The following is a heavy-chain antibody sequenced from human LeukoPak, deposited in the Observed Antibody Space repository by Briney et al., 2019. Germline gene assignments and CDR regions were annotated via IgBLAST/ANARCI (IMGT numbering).Heavy chain of an antibody. J-gene: IGHJ1*01. D-gene: IGHD6-13*01. CDR1: GFSFSSYA. V-gene: IGHV3-23*01. Sequence: GGSLRPSCVASGFSFSSYAMSWVRQAPGKGLEWVSVTSGSGGSTYNADSVKGRFTISRDNSKDTLYLQMNSLRADDTAVYYCAKGSTSRIATFGTGYLQHWGQGTLVTVSS. CDR3: AKGSTSRIATFGTGYLQH. CDR2: TSGSGGST.